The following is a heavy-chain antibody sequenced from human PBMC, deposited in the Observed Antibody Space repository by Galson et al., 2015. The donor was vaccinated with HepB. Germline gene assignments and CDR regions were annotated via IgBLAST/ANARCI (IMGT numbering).Heavy chain of an antibody. Sequence: SVKVSCKASGYTFTSYGISWVRQAPGQGLEWMGWINPNSGGTNYAQKFQGWVTMTRDTSISTAYMELSRLRSDDTAVYYCAREQSSGWIHVTSWGLIYYYGMDVWGQGTTVTVSS. D-gene: IGHD6-19*01. CDR1: GYTFTSYG. J-gene: IGHJ6*02. V-gene: IGHV1-2*04. CDR3: AREQSSGWIHVTSWGLIYYYGMDV. CDR2: INPNSGGT.